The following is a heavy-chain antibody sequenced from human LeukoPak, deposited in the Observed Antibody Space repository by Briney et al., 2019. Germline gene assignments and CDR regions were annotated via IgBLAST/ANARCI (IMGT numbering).Heavy chain of an antibody. CDR2: INHSGST. D-gene: IGHD6-13*01. V-gene: IGHV4-34*01. Sequence: SETLSLTCAVYGGSFSGYYWSWIRQPPGKGLEWIGEINHSGSTNYNPSLKSRVTISVDTSKNQFSLKLSSVTAADTAVYYCARGRIAAAVSWKLRDPLMGDYWGQGTLVTVSS. CDR3: ARGRIAAAVSWKLRDPLMGDY. J-gene: IGHJ4*02. CDR1: GGSFSGYY.